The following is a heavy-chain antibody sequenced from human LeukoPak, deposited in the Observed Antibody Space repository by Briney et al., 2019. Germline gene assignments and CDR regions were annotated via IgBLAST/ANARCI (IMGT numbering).Heavy chain of an antibody. CDR1: GYSFTSYW. D-gene: IGHD2-2*01. Sequence: GESLRISCKGSGYSFTSYWISWVRQMPGKGLEWMGRIDPSGSYTNYSPSFQGHVTISADKSISTAYLQWSSLKASDTAMYCCAKSPIVVVPAAMGGNDYWGQGTLVTVSS. CDR3: AKSPIVVVPAAMGGNDY. V-gene: IGHV5-10-1*01. J-gene: IGHJ4*02. CDR2: IDPSGSYT.